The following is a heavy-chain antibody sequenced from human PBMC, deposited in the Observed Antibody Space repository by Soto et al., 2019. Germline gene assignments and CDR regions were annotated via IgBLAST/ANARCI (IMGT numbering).Heavy chain of an antibody. V-gene: IGHV1-69*01. D-gene: IGHD3-3*01. CDR3: ARAPDFWSGYDYYYGMDV. J-gene: IGHJ6*02. Sequence: QVQLVQSGAEVKKPGSSVKVSCKASGGTFSSYAISWVRQAPGQGLECMGGIIPIFGTANYAQKFQGRVTITADESTSTAYMELSSLRSEDTAVYYCARAPDFWSGYDYYYGMDVWGQGTTVTVSS. CDR2: IIPIFGTA. CDR1: GGTFSSYA.